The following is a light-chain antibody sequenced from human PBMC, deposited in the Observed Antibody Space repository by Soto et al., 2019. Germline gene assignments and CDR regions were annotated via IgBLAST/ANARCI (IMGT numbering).Light chain of an antibody. J-gene: IGKJ4*01. Sequence: EIVLKQSPGTLSLSPGERATLSCRTSQTVNNYLAWYQQKPGQAPRLVIYDASNRATGIPARFSGSGSGTDFTLTINGLEPEDSAVYYCQQRGSWPWLTFGGGTRVEIK. CDR3: QQRGSWPWLT. CDR1: QTVNNY. V-gene: IGKV3-11*01. CDR2: DAS.